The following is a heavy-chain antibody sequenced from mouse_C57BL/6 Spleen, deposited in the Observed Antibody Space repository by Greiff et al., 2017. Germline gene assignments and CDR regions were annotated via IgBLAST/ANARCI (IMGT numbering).Heavy chain of an antibody. CDR2: IWTGGGT. CDR3: ARWDGSSSYWYFDV. Sequence: QVQLKESGPGLVAPSQSLSITCTVSGFSLTSYAISWVRQPPGKGLEWLGVIWTGGGTNYNSALKSRLSISKDNSKSQVFLKKNSLQTDDTARYYCARWDGSSSYWYFDVWGTGTTVTVSS. J-gene: IGHJ1*03. D-gene: IGHD1-1*01. V-gene: IGHV2-9-1*01. CDR1: GFSLTSYA.